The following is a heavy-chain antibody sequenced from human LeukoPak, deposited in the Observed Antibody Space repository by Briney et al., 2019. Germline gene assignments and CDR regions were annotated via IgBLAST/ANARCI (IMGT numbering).Heavy chain of an antibody. Sequence: GGSLRLSCAASGFTFSNAWMSWVRHAPGKGLELVGRIKSKTDGGTTDYGAPVKGRFTISRDDSKNTLYLQMDSLKTEDTAVYYCSTYDSSGYPDYWGQGTLVTVSS. V-gene: IGHV3-15*01. CDR1: GFTFSNAW. CDR2: IKSKTDGGTT. D-gene: IGHD3-22*01. CDR3: STYDSSGYPDY. J-gene: IGHJ4*02.